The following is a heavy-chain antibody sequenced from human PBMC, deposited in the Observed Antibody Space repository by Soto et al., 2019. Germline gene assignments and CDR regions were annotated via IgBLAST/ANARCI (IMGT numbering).Heavy chain of an antibody. CDR1: GYTFTGYY. D-gene: IGHD4-17*01. V-gene: IGHV1-2*02. J-gene: IGHJ6*02. CDR2: INPGSGDT. CDR3: ARATAPHDYPWYYYGMDV. Sequence: GASVKVSCKASGYTFTGYYLHWVRQAPGQGLEWMGWINPGSGDTNYAQNFQGRVTMTRNTSISTAYMELSSLRSEDTAVYYCARATAPHDYPWYYYGMDVWGQGTTVTVSS.